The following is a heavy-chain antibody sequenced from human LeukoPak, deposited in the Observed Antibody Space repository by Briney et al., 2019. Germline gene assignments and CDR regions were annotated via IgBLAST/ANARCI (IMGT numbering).Heavy chain of an antibody. D-gene: IGHD3-10*01. J-gene: IGHJ4*02. CDR2: INHSGST. V-gene: IGHV4-34*01. Sequence: SETLSLTYAVYGGSFSGYYWSWIRQPPGKGLEWIGEINHSGSTNYNPSLKSRVTISVDTSKNQFSLKLSSVTAADTAVYYCASIGSGSYYNEYFDYWGQETLVTVSS. CDR3: ASIGSGSYYNEYFDY. CDR1: GGSFSGYY.